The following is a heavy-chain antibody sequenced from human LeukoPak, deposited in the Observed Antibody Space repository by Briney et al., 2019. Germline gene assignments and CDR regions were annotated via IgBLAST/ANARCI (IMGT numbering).Heavy chain of an antibody. CDR3: AREKGGAADY. V-gene: IGHV4-38-2*02. D-gene: IGHD2-15*01. J-gene: IGHJ4*02. CDR2: IYHSGST. CDR1: GYSITSGYY. Sequence: MPSETLSLTCGVSGYSITSGYYWGWIRQPPGQGLEWIGTIYHSGSTYYNPSLKSRVTISLDTSQNQFSLKLNSVTAADTAVYYCAREKGGAADYWGQGTLVTVSS.